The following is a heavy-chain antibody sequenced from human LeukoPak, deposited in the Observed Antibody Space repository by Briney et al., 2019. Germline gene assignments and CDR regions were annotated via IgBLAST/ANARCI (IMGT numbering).Heavy chain of an antibody. V-gene: IGHV1-2*02. Sequence: GASVKVSCKASGYTFTGYYMHWVRQAPGQGLEWMGWINPNSGGTNYAQKFQGRVTMTRDTSISTAYMELSRLRSDDTAVYYCARSYCSSTSCFDYWGQGTLATVSS. CDR3: ARSYCSSTSCFDY. J-gene: IGHJ4*02. D-gene: IGHD2-2*01. CDR1: GYTFTGYY. CDR2: INPNSGGT.